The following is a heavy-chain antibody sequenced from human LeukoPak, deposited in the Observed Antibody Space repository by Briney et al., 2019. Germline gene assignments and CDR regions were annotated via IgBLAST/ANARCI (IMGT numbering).Heavy chain of an antibody. CDR1: GFTFGDYA. CDR3: TRYYYGSGSYYKFDS. V-gene: IGHV3-49*04. J-gene: IGHJ4*02. Sequence: GGSLRLSCTASGFTFGDYAMSWVRQAPGKGLEWVGVIRSKAYGGTTDYAASVKGRFTISRDDSKSVAYLQMNSLNTDDTALYYCTRYYYGSGSYYKFDSWGQG. CDR2: IRSKAYGGTT. D-gene: IGHD3-10*01.